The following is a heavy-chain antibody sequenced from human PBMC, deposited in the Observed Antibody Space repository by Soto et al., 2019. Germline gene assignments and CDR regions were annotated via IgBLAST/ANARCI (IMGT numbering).Heavy chain of an antibody. V-gene: IGHV4-31*03. CDR1: GGSISSGGFY. D-gene: IGHD2-21*02. CDR3: ASECVVVTARVPTESGFT. CDR2: IYYSGRT. J-gene: IGHJ5*02. Sequence: KSSETLSLTCTVSGGSISSGGFYWSWIRQHTGKGLEWIGYIYYSGRTYYNPSLKSRVTISVDTSKNQFSLKLSSVTAAATAVYYCASECVVVTARVPTESGFTWGQGTLVTVPS.